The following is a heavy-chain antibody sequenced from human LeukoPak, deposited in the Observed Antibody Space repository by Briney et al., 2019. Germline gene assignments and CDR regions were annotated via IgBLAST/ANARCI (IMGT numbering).Heavy chain of an antibody. V-gene: IGHV3-74*01. D-gene: IGHD6-19*01. CDR1: GFTFSSYW. Sequence: PGGSLRLSCAASGFTFSSYWMPWLRQAPGKGLVWVSRINSDGSSTSYADSVKGRFTISRDNAKNTLYLQMNRLRAEDTAVYYCARVFRYSSGWGSGIDFDYWGQGTLVTVSS. CDR2: INSDGSST. J-gene: IGHJ4*02. CDR3: ARVFRYSSGWGSGIDFDY.